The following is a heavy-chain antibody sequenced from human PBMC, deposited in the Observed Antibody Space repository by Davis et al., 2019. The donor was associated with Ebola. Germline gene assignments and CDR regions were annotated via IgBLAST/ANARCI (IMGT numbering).Heavy chain of an antibody. CDR2: IYPGYSDT. CDR1: GYSFTSYW. CDR3: GRLPLAGMDV. J-gene: IGHJ6*02. Sequence: GESLKISCKGSGYSFTSYWIGWVRQMPGKGLEWMGIIYPGYSDTRYSPSLQGQVPISTDKSIRTAYLQWSSLKASDTAMYYCGRLPLAGMDVWGQGTTVTVSS. V-gene: IGHV5-51*01.